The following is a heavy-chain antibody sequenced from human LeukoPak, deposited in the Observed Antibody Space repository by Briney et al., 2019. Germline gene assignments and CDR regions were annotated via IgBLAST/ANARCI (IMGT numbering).Heavy chain of an antibody. J-gene: IGHJ6*03. D-gene: IGHD3-10*01. CDR3: ARGPHFMARGGWGAHYYYYYMDV. CDR1: GGSFSGYY. CDR2: INHSGST. V-gene: IGHV4-34*01. Sequence: SETLSLTCAVYGGSFSGYYWSWIRQPPGKGLEWIGEINHSGSTNYNPSLKSRVTISVDTSKNQFSLKLSSVTAADTAVYYCARGPHFMARGGWGAHYYYYYMDVWGKGTTVTVSS.